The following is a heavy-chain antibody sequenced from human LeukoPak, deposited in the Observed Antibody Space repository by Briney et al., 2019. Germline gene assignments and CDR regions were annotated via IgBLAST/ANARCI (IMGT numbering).Heavy chain of an antibody. CDR1: GFTFGSYW. Sequence: PGGSLRLSCAASGFTFGSYWMHWVRQAPGKGLVWVSRINSDGSSISYADSVKGRFTISRDNAKNTLYLQMNNLRAGDTAMYYCSVNTFGTWDYWGQGTLVSVSS. J-gene: IGHJ4*02. CDR2: INSDGSSI. CDR3: SVNTFGTWDY. D-gene: IGHD3-10*02. V-gene: IGHV3-74*01.